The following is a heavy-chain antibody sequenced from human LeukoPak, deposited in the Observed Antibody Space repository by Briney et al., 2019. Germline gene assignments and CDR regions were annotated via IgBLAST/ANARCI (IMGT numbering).Heavy chain of an antibody. CDR1: GFTFSSYS. CDR3: ARDPGGGDFPFGY. D-gene: IGHD2-21*02. J-gene: IGHJ4*02. Sequence: GGSLRLSCAASGFTFSSYSMDWVRQAPGKGLEWVSSISSSSSYIYYADSVKGRFTISRDNAKNSLYLQMNSLRAEDTAVYYCARDPGGGDFPFGYWGQGTLVTVSS. CDR2: ISSSSSYI. V-gene: IGHV3-21*01.